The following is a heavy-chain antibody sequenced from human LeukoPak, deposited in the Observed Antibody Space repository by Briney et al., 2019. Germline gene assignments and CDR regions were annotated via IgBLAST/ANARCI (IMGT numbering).Heavy chain of an antibody. CDR1: GFTFSSYW. J-gene: IGHJ4*02. CDR3: ARAPGYSSSWGNFDY. Sequence: TGGSLRLSCAASGFTFSSYWMHWVRQAPGKGLVWVSRINSDGSSTSYADSVKGRFTISRDNAKNTLYLQMHSLRAEDTAVYYCARAPGYSSSWGNFDYWGQGTLVTVSS. D-gene: IGHD6-13*01. V-gene: IGHV3-74*01. CDR2: INSDGSST.